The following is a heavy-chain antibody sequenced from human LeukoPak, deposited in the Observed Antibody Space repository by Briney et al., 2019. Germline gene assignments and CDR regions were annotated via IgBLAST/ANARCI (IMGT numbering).Heavy chain of an antibody. D-gene: IGHD6-6*01. Sequence: GGSLRLSCAASGFTFSSYDMHWVRQATGKGLEWVSAIGTAGDTYYPGSVKGRFTISRENAKNSLYLQMNSLRAGDMAVYYCARGSSSSSFSDFDYWGQGTLVTVSS. CDR2: IGTAGDT. CDR3: ARGSSSSSFSDFDY. CDR1: GFTFSSYD. J-gene: IGHJ4*02. V-gene: IGHV3-13*01.